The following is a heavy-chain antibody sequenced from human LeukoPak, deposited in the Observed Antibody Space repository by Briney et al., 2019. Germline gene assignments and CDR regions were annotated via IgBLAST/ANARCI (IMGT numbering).Heavy chain of an antibody. V-gene: IGHV1-3*01. J-gene: IGHJ6*02. D-gene: IGHD3-22*01. Sequence: PSASVKVSCKASGYTFTNYAMHWVRQAPGQRLEWMGWINAGNGNTKYSQKFQGRVTITRDTSASTAYMELSSLRSEDTAVYYCARDLDSSREDVWGQGTTVTVSS. CDR1: GYTFTNYA. CDR3: ARDLDSSREDV. CDR2: INAGNGNT.